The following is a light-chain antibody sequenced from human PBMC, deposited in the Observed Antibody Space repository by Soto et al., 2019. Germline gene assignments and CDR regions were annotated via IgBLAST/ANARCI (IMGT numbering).Light chain of an antibody. J-gene: IGKJ2*01. CDR1: QSVSSN. V-gene: IGKV3-15*01. Sequence: EIVMTQSPATLSVSPGERATLSCRASQSVSSNLAWYQQKPGQARRLLIYGASTRPTGIPARFSGSGSGTEFTLTISSLQSEDFAIYYCQQYNNWPPTFGQGTKLEIK. CDR3: QQYNNWPPT. CDR2: GAS.